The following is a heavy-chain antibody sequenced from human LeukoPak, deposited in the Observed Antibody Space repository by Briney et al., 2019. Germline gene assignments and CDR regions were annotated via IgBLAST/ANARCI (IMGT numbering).Heavy chain of an antibody. Sequence: SETLSLTCTVSGGSISSYYWSWIRQPPGKGLEWIGYIYYSGCTNYNPSLKSRVTISVDTSKNQFSLKLSSVTAADTAVYYCARHNYDSSAELDYWGQGTLVTVSS. CDR1: GGSISSYY. V-gene: IGHV4-59*01. J-gene: IGHJ4*02. CDR2: IYYSGCT. CDR3: ARHNYDSSAELDY. D-gene: IGHD3-22*01.